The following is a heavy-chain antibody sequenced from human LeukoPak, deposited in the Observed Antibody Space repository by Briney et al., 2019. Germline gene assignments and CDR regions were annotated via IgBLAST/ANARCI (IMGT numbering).Heavy chain of an antibody. D-gene: IGHD3-16*01. CDR1: GDSVSSNSAA. J-gene: IGHJ4*02. V-gene: IGHV6-1*01. CDR3: VRDGEGGLDYFDY. Sequence: SQTLSLTCAISGDSVSSNSAAWNWIRQSPSGGLEWLGRTYYRSKWFYDYALFVKSRITINPDTSKNQFSLHLKSVTPEDTAVYYCVRDGEGGLDYFDYWGRGTLVTVSS. CDR2: TYYRSKWFY.